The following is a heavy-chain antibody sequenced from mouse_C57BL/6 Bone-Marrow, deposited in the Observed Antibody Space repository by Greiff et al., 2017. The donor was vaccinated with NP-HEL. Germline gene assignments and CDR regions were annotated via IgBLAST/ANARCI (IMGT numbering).Heavy chain of an antibody. CDR1: GFSLTSYG. CDR3: ASESPYYYGSSFHWYFDV. V-gene: IGHV2-2*01. J-gene: IGHJ1*03. D-gene: IGHD1-1*01. Sequence: QVQLKESGPGLVQPSQSLSITCTVSGFSLTSYGVHWVRQSPGKGLEWLGVIWSGGSTDYNAAFISRLSISKDNSKSQVFFKMNSLQADDTAIYYCASESPYYYGSSFHWYFDVWGTGTTVTVSS. CDR2: IWSGGST.